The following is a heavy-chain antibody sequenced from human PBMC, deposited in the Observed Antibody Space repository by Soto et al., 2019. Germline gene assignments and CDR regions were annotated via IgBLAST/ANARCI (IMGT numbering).Heavy chain of an antibody. V-gene: IGHV2-5*02. CDR3: AHMPIIRYTYYYGMDV. CDR1: GFSLSTSGVG. J-gene: IGHJ6*02. Sequence: QITLKESGPTLVKPTQTLTLTCAFSGFSLSTSGVGVGWIRQPPGKALERLALIYWDDDKRFSPSLKSRLTITKDTSKNQVVLTMTNMDPVDTATYYCAHMPIIRYTYYYGMDVWGQGTTVTVSS. D-gene: IGHD3-9*01. CDR2: IYWDDDK.